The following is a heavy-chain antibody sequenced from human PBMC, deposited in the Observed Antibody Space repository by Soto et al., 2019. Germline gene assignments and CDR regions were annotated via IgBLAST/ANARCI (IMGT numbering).Heavy chain of an antibody. Sequence: SETLSLTCAVYGGSFSGYYWSWIRQPPGKGLEWIGEINHRGRSNHNPSLKSRVTISVDTSKNQFSLKVNSVTAADTAVYYCARGDSMVGRAHWGQGTLVTVSS. CDR1: GGSFSGYY. V-gene: IGHV4-34*01. CDR3: ARGDSMVGRAH. J-gene: IGHJ4*02. D-gene: IGHD3-22*01. CDR2: INHRGRS.